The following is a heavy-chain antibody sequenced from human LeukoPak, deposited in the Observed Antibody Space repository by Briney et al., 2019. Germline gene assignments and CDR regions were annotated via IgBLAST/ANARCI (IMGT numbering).Heavy chain of an antibody. Sequence: GGSLRLSCAASRFTFSSYAMSWVRQAPGKGLEWVSAISGSGGSTYYADSVKGRFTISRDNSKNTLYLQMNSLRAEDTAVYYCAKDREYSSSSGLFDYWGQGTLVTVSS. V-gene: IGHV3-23*01. CDR1: RFTFSSYA. J-gene: IGHJ4*02. CDR3: AKDREYSSSSGLFDY. CDR2: ISGSGGST. D-gene: IGHD6-6*01.